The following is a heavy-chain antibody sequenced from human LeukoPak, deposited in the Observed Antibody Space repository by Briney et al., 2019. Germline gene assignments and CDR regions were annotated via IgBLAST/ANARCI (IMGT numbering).Heavy chain of an antibody. V-gene: IGHV1-69*05. CDR3: ARDRRFTIFVGPTKRYGLDP. CDR1: GSTFSSYA. Sequence: SVKVSCKASGSTFSSYAISWVRQAPGQGLEWMGGIIPIFGTANYAQKFQGRVTITTDESTSTAYMELSSLRSEDTAVYYCARDRRFTIFVGPTKRYGLDPWGQGTLVTVSS. J-gene: IGHJ5*02. D-gene: IGHD3-3*01. CDR2: IIPIFGTA.